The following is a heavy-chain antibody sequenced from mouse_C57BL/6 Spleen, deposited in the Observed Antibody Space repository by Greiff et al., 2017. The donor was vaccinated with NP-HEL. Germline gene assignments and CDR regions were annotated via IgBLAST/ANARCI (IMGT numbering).Heavy chain of an antibody. CDR2: IYPGSGNT. J-gene: IGHJ4*01. D-gene: IGHD2-4*01. CDR1: GYTFTDYY. V-gene: IGHV1-76*01. Sequence: VQLHQSGAELVRPGASVKLSCKASGYTFTDYYINWVKQRPGQGLEWIARIYPGSGNTYYNEKFKGKATLTAEKSSSTAYMQLSSLTSEDSAVYFCARQDDYDKDFYAMDYWGQGTSVTVSS. CDR3: ARQDDYDKDFYAMDY.